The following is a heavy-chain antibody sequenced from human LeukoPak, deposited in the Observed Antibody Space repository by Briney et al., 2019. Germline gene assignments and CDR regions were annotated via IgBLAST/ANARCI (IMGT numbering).Heavy chain of an antibody. CDR3: ARRGGSGRAFDY. V-gene: IGHV4-59*08. CDR1: GGSISSYY. Sequence: SETLSLTCNVSGGSISSYYWTWIRQPPGKGLEWIGYVDYSGSTNYNPSLKSRATILVDTSKNQSSLKLTSVTAADTAMYYCARRGGSGRAFDYWGQGILVTVSS. J-gene: IGHJ4*02. D-gene: IGHD6-19*01. CDR2: VDYSGST.